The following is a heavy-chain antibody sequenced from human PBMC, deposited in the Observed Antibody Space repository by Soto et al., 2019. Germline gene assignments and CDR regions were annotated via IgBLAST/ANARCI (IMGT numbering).Heavy chain of an antibody. V-gene: IGHV2-70*04. J-gene: IGHJ6*02. CDR2: IDWDDDK. Sequence: SGPTLVNPTQTLTLTCTFSGFSLSTSGMRVSWIRQPPGKALEWLARIDWDDDKFYSTSLKTRLTISKDTSKNQVVLTMTNMDPVDTATYYCARTPPGRYYYGSGSYYYYYYGMDVWGQGTTVTVSS. D-gene: IGHD3-10*01. CDR3: ARTPPGRYYYGSGSYYYYYYGMDV. CDR1: GFSLSTSGMR.